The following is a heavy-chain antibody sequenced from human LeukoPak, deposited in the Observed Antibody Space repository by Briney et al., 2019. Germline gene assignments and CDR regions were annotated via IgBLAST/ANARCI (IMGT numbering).Heavy chain of an antibody. Sequence: GGSPRLSCAASGFTVSINYMSWVRQAPGKGLEWVSVIYSGGIYNDGTTNYGDSVKGRFTISRDNSKNTLYLQMNSLRAEDTAVYYCEGRELLGYSYGLRTFNIWGQGTTVTVSS. CDR3: EGRELLGYSYGLRTFNI. CDR2: IYSGGIYNDGTT. CDR1: GFTVSINY. J-gene: IGHJ3*02. V-gene: IGHV3-66*04. D-gene: IGHD5-18*01.